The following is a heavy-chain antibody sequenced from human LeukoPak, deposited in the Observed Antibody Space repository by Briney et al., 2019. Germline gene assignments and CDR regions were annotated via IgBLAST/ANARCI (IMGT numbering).Heavy chain of an antibody. V-gene: IGHV4-39*01. CDR3: VCGYYSRGDY. CDR2: IYYTGST. J-gene: IGHJ4*02. CDR1: GGSISSYY. Sequence: PSETLSLTCTVSGGSISSYYWGWIRQPPGKGLEWIGTIYYTGSTYYNPSLKSRVTISIDTSKNQFSLKLSPVTAADTAVYYCVCGYYSRGDYWGQGTLVTVSS. D-gene: IGHD2/OR15-2a*01.